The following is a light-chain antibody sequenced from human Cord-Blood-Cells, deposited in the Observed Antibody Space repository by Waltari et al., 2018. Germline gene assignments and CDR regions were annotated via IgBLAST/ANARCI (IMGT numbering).Light chain of an antibody. CDR2: SNN. J-gene: IGLJ1*01. Sequence: QSVLTHRPTASGTARQRVTIPCSGSSSNIGINAVHWYQQLPGTAPKLLIYSNNQQPSGVPDRFSGSKSGTSASLAISGLQSEDEADYYCAAWDDSLNGYVFGTGTKVTVL. CDR1: SSNIGINA. V-gene: IGLV1-44*01. CDR3: AAWDDSLNGYV.